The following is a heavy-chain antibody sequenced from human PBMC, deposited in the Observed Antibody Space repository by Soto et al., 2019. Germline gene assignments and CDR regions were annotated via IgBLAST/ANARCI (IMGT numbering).Heavy chain of an antibody. CDR1: GFTFSSYG. CDR3: AKEAPLAPLYDYVWGSYPYYGMDV. D-gene: IGHD3-16*02. J-gene: IGHJ6*02. Sequence: GGSLRLSCAASGFTFSSYGMHWVRQAPGKGLEWVAVISYDGSNKYYADSVKGGFTISRDNSKNTLYLQMNSLRAEDTAVYYCAKEAPLAPLYDYVWGSYPYYGMDVWGQGTTVTVSS. CDR2: ISYDGSNK. V-gene: IGHV3-30*18.